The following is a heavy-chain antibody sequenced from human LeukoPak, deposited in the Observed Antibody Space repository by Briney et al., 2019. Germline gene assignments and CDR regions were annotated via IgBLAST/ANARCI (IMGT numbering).Heavy chain of an antibody. V-gene: IGHV3-7*03. D-gene: IGHD1/OR15-1a*01. J-gene: IGHJ6*02. CDR3: ARNNDMDV. Sequence: GSSLRLSCAASGFILSNHWMIWVRQAPGKGPEWVANMNKDGSERYYVDSVKGRFTISRDTAKNLLYLQMNSLRAEDTALYYCARNNDMDVWGQGTTVIVSS. CDR1: GFILSNHW. CDR2: MNKDGSER.